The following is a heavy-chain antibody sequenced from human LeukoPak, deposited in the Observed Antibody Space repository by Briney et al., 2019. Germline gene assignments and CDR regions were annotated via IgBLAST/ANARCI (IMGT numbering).Heavy chain of an antibody. V-gene: IGHV1-2*02. J-gene: IGHJ4*02. D-gene: IGHD2-15*01. CDR2: INPNSGGT. CDR1: GYTFTDYY. Sequence: ASVKVSCKASGYTFTDYYMHWVRQAPGQGLEWMGWINPNSGGTNYAQKFQGRVTMTRDTSISTAYMEVSRLRSDDTAVYYCARCSPLGDAGSLFDYWGQGTLVTVSS. CDR3: ARCSPLGDAGSLFDY.